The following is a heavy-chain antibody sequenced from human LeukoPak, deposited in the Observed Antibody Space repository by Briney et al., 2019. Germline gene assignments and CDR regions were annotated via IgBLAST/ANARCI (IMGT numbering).Heavy chain of an antibody. V-gene: IGHV3-23*01. CDR3: AKDRTYYGDYSHNWFDP. D-gene: IGHD4-17*01. J-gene: IGHJ5*02. CDR1: GFTFSQYG. CDR2: ISDSGGST. Sequence: GGSLRLSCAASGFTFSQYGMSWVRQAPGKGLEWVSMISDSGGSTYYADSVKGRFTISRDNSKNTLYLQMNSLRAEDTAVYYCAKDRTYYGDYSHNWFDPWGQGTLVTVSS.